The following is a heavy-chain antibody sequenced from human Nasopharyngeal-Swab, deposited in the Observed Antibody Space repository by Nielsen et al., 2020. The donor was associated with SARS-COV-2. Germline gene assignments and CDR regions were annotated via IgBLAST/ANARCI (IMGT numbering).Heavy chain of an antibody. V-gene: IGHV3-11*06. J-gene: IGHJ4*02. Sequence: LSLTCAASGFSFSDYYMSWIRQAPGKGLEWVSYINSVSSSTDYADSVKGRFTISRANSKNSLYLQMNSLSAEDTAVYYCARGRYNPYWGQGTLVTVSS. CDR2: INSVSSST. CDR3: ARGRYNPY. D-gene: IGHD1-14*01. CDR1: GFSFSDYY.